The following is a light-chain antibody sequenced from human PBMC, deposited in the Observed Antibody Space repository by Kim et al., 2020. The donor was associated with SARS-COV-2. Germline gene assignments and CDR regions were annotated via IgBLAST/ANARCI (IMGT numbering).Light chain of an antibody. CDR2: GAA. Sequence: SPAERATISCSASKSVSSSYLAWYQQKPGQAPRILIYGAASRATGIPDRFSGSGSGTDFTLTISRLEPEDFAVYYCQQYGSSPSTFGQGTRLEIK. CDR3: QQYGSSPST. CDR1: KSVSSSY. V-gene: IGKV3-20*01. J-gene: IGKJ5*01.